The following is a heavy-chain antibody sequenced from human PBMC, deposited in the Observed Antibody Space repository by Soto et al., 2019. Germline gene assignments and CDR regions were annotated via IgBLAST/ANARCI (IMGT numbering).Heavy chain of an antibody. Sequence: QVQLVQSGAEVKKPGASVKVSCKASGYTFTSYYMHWVRQAPGQGLEWMGIINPSGGSTSYAQKFQGRVTMTRDTSTSTVYMELSSLRSEDTAVYYCARGGSGYYYVGWFDPWGQGTLVTVSS. J-gene: IGHJ5*02. CDR3: ARGGSGYYYVGWFDP. V-gene: IGHV1-46*01. CDR1: GYTFTSYY. D-gene: IGHD3-22*01. CDR2: INPSGGST.